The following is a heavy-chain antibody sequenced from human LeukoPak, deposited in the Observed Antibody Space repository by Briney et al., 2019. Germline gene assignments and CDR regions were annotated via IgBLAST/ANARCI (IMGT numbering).Heavy chain of an antibody. CDR2: ISGSGGST. V-gene: IGHV3-23*01. CDR3: AKKRLDILTDRTTYYYYMDV. Sequence: SGGSLRLSCAASGFTFSSYAMHWVRQAPGKGLEYVSAISGSGGSTYYADSVKGRFTISRDNSKNTLYLQMNSLRAEDTAVYYCAKKRLDILTDRTTYYYYMDVWGKGTTVTISS. J-gene: IGHJ6*03. D-gene: IGHD3-9*01. CDR1: GFTFSSYA.